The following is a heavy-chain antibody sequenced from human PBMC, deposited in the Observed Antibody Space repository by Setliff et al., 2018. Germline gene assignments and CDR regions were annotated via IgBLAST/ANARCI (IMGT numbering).Heavy chain of an antibody. D-gene: IGHD3-16*01. J-gene: IGHJ6*03. CDR2: VSDDGTNT. Sequence: GGSLRLSCAASTASEVTISSRAIHWVRQAPGKGLEWVAAVSDDGTNTYYADSVRGRFTVSRDVSRHTVYLQMSSLRADDTAFYYFARDQGRLGSYPNFYYMDGWGKGTTVTVSS. CDR3: ARDQGRLGSYPNFYYMDG. CDR1: TASEVTISSRA. V-gene: IGHV3-30*03.